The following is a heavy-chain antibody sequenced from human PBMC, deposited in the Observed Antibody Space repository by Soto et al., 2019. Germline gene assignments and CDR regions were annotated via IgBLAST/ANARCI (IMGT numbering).Heavy chain of an antibody. CDR2: INHSGST. CDR1: GGSFSGYY. V-gene: IGHV4-34*01. Sequence: PSETLSLTCAVYGGSFSGYYWSWIRQPPGKGLEWIGEINHSGSTNYNPSLKSRVTISVDTSKNQFSLKLSSVTAADTAVYYCVRDVGPLTDGSSSNPYNWFDPWGQGALVTVSS. J-gene: IGHJ5*02. D-gene: IGHD6-6*01. CDR3: VRDVGPLTDGSSSNPYNWFDP.